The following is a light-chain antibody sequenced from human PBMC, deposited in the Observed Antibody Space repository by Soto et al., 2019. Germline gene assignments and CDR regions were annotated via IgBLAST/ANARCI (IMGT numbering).Light chain of an antibody. CDR1: PSVSSY. V-gene: IGKV3-11*01. J-gene: IGKJ1*01. Sequence: EIVLTQSPATLSLSPGEKATLSCRASPSVSSYLAWYQQKPGQAPRLLIYDASIRATGIPARFSGTGSEKDFTLTITGLEPEDFAVYYCQHRSNWPWAFGQGTKVEIK. CDR3: QHRSNWPWA. CDR2: DAS.